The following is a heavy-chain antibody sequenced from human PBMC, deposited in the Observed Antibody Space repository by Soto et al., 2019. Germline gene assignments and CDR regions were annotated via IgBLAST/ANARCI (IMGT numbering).Heavy chain of an antibody. CDR2: IIPIFGTA. CDR3: ARVPVRVAGDWYFDL. J-gene: IGHJ2*01. Sequence: QVQLVQSGAEVKKPGSSVKVSCKASGGTFSSYAISWVRQAPGQGLEWMGGIIPIFGTANYAQKFQGRVTITADESTSTAYMELSILRSEDTAVYYCARVPVRVAGDWYFDLWGRGTLVTVSS. D-gene: IGHD6-19*01. V-gene: IGHV1-69*12. CDR1: GGTFSSYA.